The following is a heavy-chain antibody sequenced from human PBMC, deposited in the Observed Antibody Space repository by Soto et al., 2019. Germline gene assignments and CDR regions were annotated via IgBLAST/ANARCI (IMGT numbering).Heavy chain of an antibody. V-gene: IGHV3-23*01. CDR2: LSASGGST. CDR3: AKALGMGDFWSGSYYYYGVGV. CDR1: GFTFSSYA. D-gene: IGHD3-3*01. Sequence: GGSLRLSCAASGFTFSSYAMSWVRQAPGKGLEWVSSLSASGGSTYYADSVKGRFTISRDNSRNTLYLQVSSLRAEDTAVYYCAKALGMGDFWSGSYYYYGVGVWGQGTTVTVSS. J-gene: IGHJ6*02.